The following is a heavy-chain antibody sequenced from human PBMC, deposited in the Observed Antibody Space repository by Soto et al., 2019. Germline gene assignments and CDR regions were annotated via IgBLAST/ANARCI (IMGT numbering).Heavy chain of an antibody. CDR1: GGTFSSYT. D-gene: IGHD2-15*01. CDR2: IIPILGIA. V-gene: IGHV1-69*02. CDR3: ARAYCSGGSCYPGRAYYFDY. Sequence: QVQLVQSGAEVKKPGSSVKVSCKASGGTFSSYTISWVRQAPGQGLEWMGRIIPILGIANYAQKFQGRVTITADKSTSTASMELSSLRSEDRAVYYCARAYCSGGSCYPGRAYYFDYWGQGTLVTVSS. J-gene: IGHJ4*02.